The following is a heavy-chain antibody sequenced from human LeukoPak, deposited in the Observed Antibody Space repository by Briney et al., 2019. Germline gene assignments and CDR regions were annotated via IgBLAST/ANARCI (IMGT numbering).Heavy chain of an antibody. CDR1: GGSISSYY. V-gene: IGHV4-59*01. CDR3: ARDHYYDSGSYYNDYHFDY. D-gene: IGHD3-10*01. CDR2: IYYSGST. Sequence: SETLSLTCTVSGGSISSYYWSWIRQPPGKGLEWIGYIYYSGSTNYNPSLKSRLTISVDTSKNQFSLKLSSVTAADTAVYYCARDHYYDSGSYYNDYHFDYWGQGTLVTVSS. J-gene: IGHJ4*02.